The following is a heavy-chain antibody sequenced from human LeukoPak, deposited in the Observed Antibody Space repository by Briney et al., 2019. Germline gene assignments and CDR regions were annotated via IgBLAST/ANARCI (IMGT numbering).Heavy chain of an antibody. CDR3: ARGPRGLGMAGTFDY. Sequence: PSETLSLTCAVYGGSFSEYDWSWIRQSPGKGLEWIAEINHSGSTNYNPSLKSRVTISVDTSKTQFSLKLSSVTAADTAVYYCARGPRGLGMAGTFDYWGQGTLVTVSS. J-gene: IGHJ4*02. CDR1: GGSFSEYD. CDR2: INHSGST. V-gene: IGHV4-34*01. D-gene: IGHD6-19*01.